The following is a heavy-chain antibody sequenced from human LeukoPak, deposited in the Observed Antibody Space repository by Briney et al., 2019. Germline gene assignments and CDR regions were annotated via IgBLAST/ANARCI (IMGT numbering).Heavy chain of an antibody. Sequence: GGSLRLSCAASGFTLSSYWMSWVRQAPGKGLEWVANIRYDGSEIDYVDSVKGRFTISRDNSKNSLYLQMNSLRAEDTALYYCAKASRGVVQNPDFDYWGQGTLVTVSS. CDR1: GFTLSSYW. CDR2: IRYDGSEI. J-gene: IGHJ4*02. V-gene: IGHV3-7*03. CDR3: AKASRGVVQNPDFDY. D-gene: IGHD3-10*01.